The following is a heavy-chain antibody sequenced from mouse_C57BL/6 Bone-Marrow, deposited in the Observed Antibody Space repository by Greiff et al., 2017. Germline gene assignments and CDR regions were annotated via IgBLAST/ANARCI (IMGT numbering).Heavy chain of an antibody. V-gene: IGHV1-4*01. J-gene: IGHJ3*01. D-gene: IGHD2-4*01. Sequence: VQLQQSGAELARPGASVKMSCKASGYTFTSYTMHWVKQRPGQGLEWIGYINPSSGYTKYNQKFKDKATLTADKSSSTAYMHLSSLTSEDSAVYYCARLYYDYDGFAYWGQGTLVTVSA. CDR1: GYTFTSYT. CDR3: ARLYYDYDGFAY. CDR2: INPSSGYT.